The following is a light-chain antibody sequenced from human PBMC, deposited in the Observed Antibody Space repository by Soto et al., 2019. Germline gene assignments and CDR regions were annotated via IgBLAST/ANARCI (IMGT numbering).Light chain of an antibody. CDR1: SSDVGAYKY. Sequence: LTQPASVSGSPGQSVTISCTGTSSDVGAYKYVSWYQKHPGKAPKLMIYGVSNRPSGVSNRFSGSKSGNTAFLTISVLQPEDEADYYCSSFTGPTTLDVFGTGTKVTV. J-gene: IGLJ1*01. CDR3: SSFTGPTTLDV. V-gene: IGLV2-14*03. CDR2: GVS.